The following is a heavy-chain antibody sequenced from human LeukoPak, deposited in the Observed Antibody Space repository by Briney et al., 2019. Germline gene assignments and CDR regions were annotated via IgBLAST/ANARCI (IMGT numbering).Heavy chain of an antibody. CDR3: ARDQRYYYDSKDDY. J-gene: IGHJ4*02. CDR2: ISYDGSNK. Sequence: GRSLRLSCAASGFTFSSYAMHWVRQAPGKGLEWVAVISYDGSNKYYADSVKGRFTISRDNSKNTLYLQMSSLRAEDTAAYYCARDQRYYYDSKDDYWGQGTLVTVSS. V-gene: IGHV3-30-3*01. CDR1: GFTFSSYA. D-gene: IGHD3-22*01.